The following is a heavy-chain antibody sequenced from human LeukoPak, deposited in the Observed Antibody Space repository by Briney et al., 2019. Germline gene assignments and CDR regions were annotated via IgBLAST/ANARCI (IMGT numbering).Heavy chain of an antibody. CDR2: IYHSGST. D-gene: IGHD5-18*01. Sequence: GSLRLSCAASGFTFSGYEMNWVRQPPGKGLEWIGEIYHSGSTNYNPSLKSRVTISVDKSKNQFSLKLSSVTAADTAVYYCARDTAMGHDAFDIWGQGTMVTVSS. J-gene: IGHJ3*02. CDR3: ARDTAMGHDAFDI. V-gene: IGHV4-4*02. CDR1: GFTFSGYE.